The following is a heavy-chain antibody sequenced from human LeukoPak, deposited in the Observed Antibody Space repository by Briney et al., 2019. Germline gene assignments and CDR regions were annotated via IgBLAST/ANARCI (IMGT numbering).Heavy chain of an antibody. D-gene: IGHD3-10*01. Sequence: GGSLRLSCAVSGFTFDDYAMHWVRQVPGKGLEWVSGINWNSDSIGYADSVKGRFTTSRDNAKNSLYLQMNSLRAEDTALYYCATNYYGSGSHPFDYWGQGTLVTVSS. CDR2: INWNSDSI. CDR3: ATNYYGSGSHPFDY. CDR1: GFTFDDYA. V-gene: IGHV3-9*01. J-gene: IGHJ4*02.